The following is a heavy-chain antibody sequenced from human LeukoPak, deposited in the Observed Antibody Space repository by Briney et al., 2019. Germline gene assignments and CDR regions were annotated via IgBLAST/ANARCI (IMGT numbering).Heavy chain of an antibody. D-gene: IGHD3-3*01. CDR1: GYTFTSYA. J-gene: IGHJ4*02. CDR3: ARGRYDFWSGYEPVPHFDY. CDR2: INTNTGNP. Sequence: ASVKVSCKASGYTFTSYAMNWVRQAPGQGLEWMGWINTNTGNPTYAQGFTGRFVFSLDTSVSTAYLQISSLKAEDTAVYYCARGRYDFWSGYEPVPHFDYWGQGTLVTVSS. V-gene: IGHV7-4-1*02.